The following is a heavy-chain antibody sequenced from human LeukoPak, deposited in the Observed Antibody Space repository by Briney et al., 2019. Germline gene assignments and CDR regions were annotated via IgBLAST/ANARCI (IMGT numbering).Heavy chain of an antibody. CDR1: GFTFSSYA. Sequence: GGSRRLSCAASGFTFSSYAMHWVRQAPGKGLEWVAVISYDGSNKYYADSVKGRFTISRDNSKNTLYLQMNSLRAEDTAVYYCARDLTAMVTFWGQGTLVTVSS. CDR3: ARDLTAMVTF. D-gene: IGHD5-18*01. J-gene: IGHJ4*02. CDR2: ISYDGSNK. V-gene: IGHV3-30*04.